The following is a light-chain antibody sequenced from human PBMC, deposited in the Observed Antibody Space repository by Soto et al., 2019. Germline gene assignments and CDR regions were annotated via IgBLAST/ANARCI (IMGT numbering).Light chain of an antibody. CDR1: QNINNY. CDR2: DAS. J-gene: IGKJ3*01. CDR3: QQFVSLPCT. V-gene: IGKV1-33*01. Sequence: DIQMTQSPSSLSASVGDRVTITCQASQNINNYLNWYQQKPGRAPKLLIYDASNLERGVPSRFRGSGSGTQFTFTIISLQPEDIATYYCQQFVSLPCTFGPGTKVDIK.